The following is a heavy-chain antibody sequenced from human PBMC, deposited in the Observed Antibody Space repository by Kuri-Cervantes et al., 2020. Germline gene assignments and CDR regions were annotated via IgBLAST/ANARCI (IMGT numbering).Heavy chain of an antibody. CDR3: AYYHCSGGSCYFAY. CDR2: IYYSGST. J-gene: IGHJ4*02. D-gene: IGHD2-15*01. V-gene: IGHV4-59*11. Sequence: SETLSLTCTVSGDSISSHYWGWIRQPPGKGLEWIGYIYYSGSTNYNPSLKSRVTISVDTSKNQFSLKLSSVTAADTAVYYCAYYHCSGGSCYFAYWGQGTLVTVSS. CDR1: GDSISSHY.